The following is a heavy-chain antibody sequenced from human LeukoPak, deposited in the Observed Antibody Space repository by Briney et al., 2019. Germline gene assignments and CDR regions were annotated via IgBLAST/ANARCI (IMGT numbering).Heavy chain of an antibody. J-gene: IGHJ4*02. D-gene: IGHD6-19*01. CDR1: GFTFSSYW. CDR2: INTDGSST. CDR3: ARDPGIAVAGTSPLDY. V-gene: IGHV3-74*01. Sequence: RTGGSLRLSCAASGFTFSSYWMHWVRQAPGKGLVWVSRINTDGSSTSYADSVKGRFTISRDNAKNTLYLQMNSLRAEDTAVYYCARDPGIAVAGTSPLDYWGQGTLVTVSS.